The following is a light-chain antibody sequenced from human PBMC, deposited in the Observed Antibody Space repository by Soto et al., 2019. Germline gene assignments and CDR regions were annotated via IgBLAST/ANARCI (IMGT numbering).Light chain of an antibody. Sequence: DIQMTQSPSSVSASVGDIVTITCRASQGISSRLAWYQQKPGKAPKLLIYTASSLQSGVPSRFRGRGSETDVTLTSSSLQPEDFATYYCQQANSFSLTFGGGTKVELK. CDR3: QQANSFSLT. J-gene: IGKJ4*01. CDR1: QGISSR. CDR2: TAS. V-gene: IGKV1-12*01.